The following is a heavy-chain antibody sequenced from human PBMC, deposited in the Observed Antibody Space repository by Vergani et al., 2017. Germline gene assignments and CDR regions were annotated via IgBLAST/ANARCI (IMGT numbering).Heavy chain of an antibody. CDR3: ARGILTCYYKSAHPDY. D-gene: IGHD3-9*01. J-gene: IGHJ4*02. V-gene: IGHV1-69*02. Sequence: QVQLVQSGAEVKKPGSSVKVSCKASGGTFSSYTISWVRQAPGQGLEWMGRIIPILGIANYAQKFQGRVTITADKSTSTAYMELSSLRSEDTAVYYCARGILTCYYKSAHPDYWGQGTLVTVSS. CDR1: GGTFSSYT. CDR2: IIPILGIA.